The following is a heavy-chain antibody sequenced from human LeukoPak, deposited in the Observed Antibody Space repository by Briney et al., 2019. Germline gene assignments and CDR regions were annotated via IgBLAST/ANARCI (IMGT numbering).Heavy chain of an antibody. D-gene: IGHD2/OR15-2a*01. Sequence: SETLSLTCTVSGYSISTGYYWGWIRQPPGKGLEWIGSIYHGGSTYYNPSLKSRVTISVDTSKNQFSLTLSSVTTRHRAVYCCARVWDSTVFDYWGQGTLLSPSS. V-gene: IGHV4-38-2*02. CDR2: IYHGGST. CDR3: ARVWDSTVFDY. J-gene: IGHJ4*02. CDR1: GYSISTGYY.